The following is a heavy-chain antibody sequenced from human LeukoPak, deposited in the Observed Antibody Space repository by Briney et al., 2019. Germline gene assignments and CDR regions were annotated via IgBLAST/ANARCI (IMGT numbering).Heavy chain of an antibody. CDR2: IYYSGST. CDR1: GGSINDINYY. CDR3: ARDGAGYSYGASMDV. V-gene: IGHV4-39*07. J-gene: IGHJ6*02. D-gene: IGHD5-18*01. Sequence: SETLSLTCTVSGGSINDINYYWGWIRQPPGKGLEWIGSIYYSGSTYYNPSLKSRVTISVDTSKNQFSLKLSSVTAADTAVYYCARDGAGYSYGASMDVWGQGTTVTVSS.